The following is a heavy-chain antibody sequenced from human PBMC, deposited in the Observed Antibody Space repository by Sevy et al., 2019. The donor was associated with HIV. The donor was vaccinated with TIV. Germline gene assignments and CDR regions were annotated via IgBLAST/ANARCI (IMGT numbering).Heavy chain of an antibody. Sequence: GGSLRLSCAASGFTFSTHAMHWVRQAPGKGLGWVALISYDGSHKYYEDSVKGRLTISRDDSKNTLSLQMNSLRPEDTAVYYCAREGGYSIDWSPGNYWGQGTLVTVSS. CDR3: AREGGYSIDWSPGNY. V-gene: IGHV3-30-3*01. D-gene: IGHD6-19*01. J-gene: IGHJ4*02. CDR1: GFTFSTHA. CDR2: ISYDGSHK.